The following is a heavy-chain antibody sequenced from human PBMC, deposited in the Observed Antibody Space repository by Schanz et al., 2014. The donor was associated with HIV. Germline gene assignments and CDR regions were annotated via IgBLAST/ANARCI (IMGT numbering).Heavy chain of an antibody. V-gene: IGHV3-30*03. CDR2: ISYDGTNQ. D-gene: IGHD3-10*01. CDR3: ARADYGSGSFHNGPDY. CDR1: GFSFTTYA. Sequence: QVQLVESGGGVVQPGRSLRLSCAASGFSFTTYAMHWVRQAPGKGLEWVAVISYDGTNQYYADSVQGRFIISRDNVKDTLFLQLNSLRPDDSAIYYCARADYGSGSFHNGPDYWGQGTLVTVSP. J-gene: IGHJ4*02.